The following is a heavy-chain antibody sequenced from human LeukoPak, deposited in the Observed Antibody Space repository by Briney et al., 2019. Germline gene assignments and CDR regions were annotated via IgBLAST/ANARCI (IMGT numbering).Heavy chain of an antibody. Sequence: ASVKVSCKASGYTFTSYGISWVRQAPGQGLEWMGWISAYNGNTNYAQKLQGRVTMTTDTSTSTAYMELRSLRSDDTAVYYCARDLVYVSGSRRKDYFDYWGQGTLVTVPS. CDR1: GYTFTSYG. CDR3: ARDLVYVSGSRRKDYFDY. J-gene: IGHJ4*02. D-gene: IGHD5/OR15-5a*01. V-gene: IGHV1-18*01. CDR2: ISAYNGNT.